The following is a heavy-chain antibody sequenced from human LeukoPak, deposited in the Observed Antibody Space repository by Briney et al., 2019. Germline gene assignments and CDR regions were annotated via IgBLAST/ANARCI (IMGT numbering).Heavy chain of an antibody. CDR1: GFTFSSYG. J-gene: IGHJ5*02. CDR3: AKDNSMYAIGLDWFDP. V-gene: IGHV3-30*18. CDR2: ISYDGGNK. Sequence: GGSLRLSCAASGFTFSSYGMHWVRQAPGKGLEWVAVISYDGGNKYYADSVKGRFTISRDNSKNTLYLQMNSLRAEDTAVYYCAKDNSMYAIGLDWFDPWGQGTLVTVSS. D-gene: IGHD2-8*01.